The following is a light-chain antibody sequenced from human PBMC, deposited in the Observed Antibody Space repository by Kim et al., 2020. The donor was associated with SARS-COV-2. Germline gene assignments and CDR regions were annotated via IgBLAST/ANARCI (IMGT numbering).Light chain of an antibody. J-gene: IGKJ1*01. CDR1: QGITNS. CDR3: QKYNSAPRT. CDR2: AAS. Sequence: VSVGDRVTLTCRASQGITNSLAWYQQQPGKAPPLLIYAASALQAGVPSRFSGSGSGTDFTLTISSLQTEDVATYYCQKYNSAPRTFGQGTKVDIK. V-gene: IGKV1-27*01.